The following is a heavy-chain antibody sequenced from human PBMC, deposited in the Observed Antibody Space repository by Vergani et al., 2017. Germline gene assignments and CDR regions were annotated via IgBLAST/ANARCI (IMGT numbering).Heavy chain of an antibody. CDR2: IIPIFGTA. D-gene: IGHD3-22*01. CDR1: GGTFSSYA. CDR3: AGYSPNSSDQYRYYDYGMDV. V-gene: IGHV1-69*13. J-gene: IGHJ6*02. Sequence: QVQLVQSGAEVKKPGSSVKVSCKASGGTFSSYAISWVRQAPGQGLEWMGRIIPIFGTANYAQKFQGRVTITADESTSTAYMELSSLRSEDTAVYYCAGYSPNSSDQYRYYDYGMDVWGQGTTVIVSS.